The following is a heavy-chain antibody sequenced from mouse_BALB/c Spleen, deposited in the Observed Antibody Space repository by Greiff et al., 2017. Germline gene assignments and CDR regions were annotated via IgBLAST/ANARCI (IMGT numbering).Heavy chain of an antibody. J-gene: IGHJ3*01. CDR2: ISSGGSYT. V-gene: IGHV5-6*02. Sequence: DVKLVESGGDLVKPGGSLKLSCAASGFTFSSYGMSWVRQTPDKRLEWVATISSGGSYTYYPDSVKGRFTISRDNAKNTLYLQMSSLKSEDTAMYYCARQDITLAYWGQGTLVTVSA. D-gene: IGHD1-2*01. CDR1: GFTFSSYG. CDR3: ARQDITLAY.